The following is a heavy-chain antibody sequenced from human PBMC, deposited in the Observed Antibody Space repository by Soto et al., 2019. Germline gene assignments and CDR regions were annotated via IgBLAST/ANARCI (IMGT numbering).Heavy chain of an antibody. CDR1: GDTFSNYA. Sequence: QEHLAQSGPEVKEPGSSVRVSCTASGDTFSNYAINWVRQAPGQGLEWVGGIIPVSGTTTYAQKFQARVTITADESTTSAYMELSSLRSEDTAVYYCARGPAVDVGPTYFDHWGQGTPVTVSP. D-gene: IGHD1-26*01. CDR3: ARGPAVDVGPTYFDH. CDR2: IIPVSGTT. V-gene: IGHV1-69*01. J-gene: IGHJ4*02.